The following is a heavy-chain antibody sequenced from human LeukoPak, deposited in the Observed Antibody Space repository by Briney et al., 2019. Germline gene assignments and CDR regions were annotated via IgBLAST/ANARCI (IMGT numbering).Heavy chain of an antibody. CDR2: ISSSSSTI. Sequence: GGSLRLSCAASGFTFSSYSMNWVRPAPGKGLEWVSYISSSSSTIYYADSVKGRFTISRDNAKNSLYLQMNSLRAEDTAVYYCAREERNYYDSSGYYLPHYFDYWGQGTLVTVSS. D-gene: IGHD3-22*01. CDR3: AREERNYYDSSGYYLPHYFDY. J-gene: IGHJ4*02. CDR1: GFTFSSYS. V-gene: IGHV3-48*04.